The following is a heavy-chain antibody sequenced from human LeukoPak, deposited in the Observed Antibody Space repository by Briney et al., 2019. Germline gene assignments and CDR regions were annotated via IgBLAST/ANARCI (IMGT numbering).Heavy chain of an antibody. CDR1: GITLTNYG. J-gene: IGHJ4*02. CDR2: ISDSGGNT. Sequence: PGGSLRLSCAVPGITLTNYGMSWVRQAPGKGLEWVAGISDSGGNTKYADSVKGRFTISRDNPKNTLYLQMNSLRAEHTAVYFCAKRGVVIRVILVGFHKEAYYFESWGQGALVTVPS. V-gene: IGHV3-23*01. CDR3: AKRGVVIRVILVGFHKEAYYFES. D-gene: IGHD3/OR15-3a*01.